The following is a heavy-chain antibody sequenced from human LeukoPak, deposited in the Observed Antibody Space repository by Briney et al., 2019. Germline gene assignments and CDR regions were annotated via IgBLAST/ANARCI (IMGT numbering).Heavy chain of an antibody. CDR1: GGSFSGYY. CDR2: IYYSGST. V-gene: IGHV4-59*01. CDR3: ARDREERSGYYYMDV. Sequence: SETLSLTCAVYGGSFSGYYWSWIRQPPGKGLEWIGYIYYSGSTNYNPSLKSRVTISVDTSKNQFSLKLSSVTAADTAVYYCARDREERSGYYYMDVWGKGTTVTISS. D-gene: IGHD3-3*01. J-gene: IGHJ6*03.